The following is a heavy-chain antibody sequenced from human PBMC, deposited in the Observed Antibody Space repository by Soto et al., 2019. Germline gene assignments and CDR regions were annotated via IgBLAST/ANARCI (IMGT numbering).Heavy chain of an antibody. CDR3: ARDRRGGGYYGMDV. CDR1: GGSISSYY. V-gene: IGHV4-59*01. CDR2: IYYSGST. Sequence: SETLSLTCTVSGGSISSYYWSWIRQPPGKGLEWIGYIYYSGSTNYNPSLKSRVTISVDTSKNQFSLKLSSVTAADTAVYYCARDRRGGGYYGMDVSGQGTTVTVSS. D-gene: IGHD3-16*01. J-gene: IGHJ6*02.